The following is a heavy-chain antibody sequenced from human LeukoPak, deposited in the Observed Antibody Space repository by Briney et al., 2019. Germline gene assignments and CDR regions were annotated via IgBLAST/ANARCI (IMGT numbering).Heavy chain of an antibody. CDR3: ARGGVVVIGIDY. D-gene: IGHD3-22*01. J-gene: IGHJ4*02. CDR1: GFTFSSYA. V-gene: IGHV3-30*04. Sequence: GGSLRLSCAASGFTFSSYAMHWVRQAPGKGLEWVAVISYDGSNKYYADSVKGRFTISRDNSKNTLYLQMNSLRAEDTAVYYCARGGVVVIGIDYWGQGTLVTVSS. CDR2: ISYDGSNK.